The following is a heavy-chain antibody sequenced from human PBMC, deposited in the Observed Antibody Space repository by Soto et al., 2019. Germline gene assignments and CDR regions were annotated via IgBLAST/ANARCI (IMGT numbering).Heavy chain of an antibody. V-gene: IGHV4-59*01. Sequence: SETLSLTCTVSGGSISSNYWTWIRQPPGKGLEWIGYVYNSGSTNYNPSLKSRVTISEDTSKSQFSLKVNSMTAADTAVYYCARYRREAVAGYTLDNWDQGILVTVSS. CDR2: VYNSGST. J-gene: IGHJ4*02. CDR1: GGSISSNY. D-gene: IGHD6-13*01. CDR3: ARYRREAVAGYTLDN.